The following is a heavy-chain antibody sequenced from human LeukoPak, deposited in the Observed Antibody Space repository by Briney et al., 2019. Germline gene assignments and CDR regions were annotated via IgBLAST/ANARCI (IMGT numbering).Heavy chain of an antibody. Sequence: TPSETLSLTCTVSGGSISSYYWSWIRQPPGKGLEWIGYIYYSGSTNYNPSLKSRVTISVDRSKNQFSLKLSSVTAADTAVYYCARDPKAGWFDPWGQGTLVTVSS. CDR2: IYYSGST. V-gene: IGHV4-59*12. CDR1: GGSISSYY. CDR3: ARDPKAGWFDP. J-gene: IGHJ5*02.